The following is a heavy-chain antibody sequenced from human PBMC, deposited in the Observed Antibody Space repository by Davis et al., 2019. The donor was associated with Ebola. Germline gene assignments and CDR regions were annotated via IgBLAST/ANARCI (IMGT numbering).Heavy chain of an antibody. CDR2: IDPIDSYT. CDR1: GYSFTSYW. Sequence: GESLKISCKGSGYSFTSYWINWVRQMPGKGLEWMGKIDPIDSYTNYTPSFQGHVTISADKSISTAYLQWSSLKASDTAMYYCARRESSGYVSWDGRDYWGQGTLVTVSS. D-gene: IGHD3-22*01. V-gene: IGHV5-10-1*01. CDR3: ARRESSGYVSWDGRDY. J-gene: IGHJ4*02.